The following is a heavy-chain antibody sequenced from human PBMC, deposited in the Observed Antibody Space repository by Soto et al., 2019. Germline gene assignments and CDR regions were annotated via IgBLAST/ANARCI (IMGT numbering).Heavy chain of an antibody. Sequence: SETLSLTCTVSGGSISSYYWSWIRQPPGKGLEWIGNIYYSGSTNYNPSLKSRVTISVDTSKNQFSLKLSSVTAADTAVYYCARAVGAKHDSFDVWAQGTMVT. V-gene: IGHV4-59*01. CDR3: ARAVGAKHDSFDV. CDR2: IYYSGST. CDR1: GGSISSYY. J-gene: IGHJ3*01. D-gene: IGHD1-26*01.